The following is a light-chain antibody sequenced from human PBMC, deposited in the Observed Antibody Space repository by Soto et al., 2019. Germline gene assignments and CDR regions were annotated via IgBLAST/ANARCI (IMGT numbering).Light chain of an antibody. CDR1: NIGSKN. Sequence: SYELTQPLSVSVALGQTARITCGGNNIGSKNVHWYQQKPGQAPVLVIYRDSNRPSGIPERFSGPNSGNTATLTISRAQAGDEADYYCQVWDSSHVVFGGGTKVTVL. CDR2: RDS. J-gene: IGLJ2*01. CDR3: QVWDSSHVV. V-gene: IGLV3-9*01.